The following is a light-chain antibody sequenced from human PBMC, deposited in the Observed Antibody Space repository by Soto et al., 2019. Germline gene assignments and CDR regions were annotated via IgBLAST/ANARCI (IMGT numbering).Light chain of an antibody. J-gene: IGKJ5*01. CDR2: DAS. CDR3: QQYNNWPIT. V-gene: IGKV3D-15*01. Sequence: EIVMTQSPATLSVSPGERATLSCRASQSVSSNLAWYKQKPGQAPRLLIYDASTRATGTPARFSGSGYGTKFTLSISSLQSEDFAVYYCQQYNNWPITFGQGTRLEI. CDR1: QSVSSN.